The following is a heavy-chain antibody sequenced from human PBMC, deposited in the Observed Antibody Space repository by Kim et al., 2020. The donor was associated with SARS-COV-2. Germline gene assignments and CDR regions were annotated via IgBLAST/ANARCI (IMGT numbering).Heavy chain of an antibody. V-gene: IGHV4-30-2*04. Sequence: KSRVTISVDTSKNQFSLKLSSVTAADTAVYYCARDLHCSSTSCYLNWFDPWGQGTLVTVSS. J-gene: IGHJ5*02. D-gene: IGHD2-2*01. CDR3: ARDLHCSSTSCYLNWFDP.